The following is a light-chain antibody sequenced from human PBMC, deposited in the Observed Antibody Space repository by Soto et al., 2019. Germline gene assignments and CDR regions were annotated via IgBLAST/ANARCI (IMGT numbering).Light chain of an antibody. CDR1: SSDVGSYNL. Sequence: QSVLTQPASVSGSSGQSITISCTGTSSDVGSYNLVSWHQHHPGKAPKLIIYEGDKRPSGVSNRFSGSKSGNTASLTISGLQAEDEADYYCSSFTSQSSLIFGGGTKLTVL. CDR3: SSFTSQSSLI. CDR2: EGD. V-gene: IGLV2-14*02. J-gene: IGLJ2*01.